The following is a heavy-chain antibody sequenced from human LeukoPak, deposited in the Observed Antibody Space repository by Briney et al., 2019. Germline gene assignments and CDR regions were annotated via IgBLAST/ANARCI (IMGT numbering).Heavy chain of an antibody. D-gene: IGHD2-21*02. Sequence: PSETLSLTCSVSGASISSDYWSWIRQPPGKGLEWIGNIYSSETTKYNPSLRSRATISGDTSKNQFSLKLSSVTAADTAVYYCARHFPYCGGDCPYYYMDVWGKETTVTVSS. CDR2: IYSSETT. CDR1: GASISSDY. J-gene: IGHJ6*03. CDR3: ARHFPYCGGDCPYYYMDV. V-gene: IGHV4-4*09.